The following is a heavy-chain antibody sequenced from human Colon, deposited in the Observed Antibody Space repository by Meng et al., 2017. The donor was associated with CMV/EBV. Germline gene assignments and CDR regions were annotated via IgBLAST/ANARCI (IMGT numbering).Heavy chain of an antibody. CDR1: GYTFTNYL. Sequence: QLVKSGAEVKKPGASLKVSCKASGYTFTNYLRHCVRQATGQRLEWMGWINPGNGNTKYSQSFQDRVTITRDTSASTAYMELSSLRSEDTALYYCTRQISSVLYWGQGTLVTVSS. CDR2: INPGNGNT. CDR3: TRQISSVLY. V-gene: IGHV1-3*01. J-gene: IGHJ4*02. D-gene: IGHD3-22*01.